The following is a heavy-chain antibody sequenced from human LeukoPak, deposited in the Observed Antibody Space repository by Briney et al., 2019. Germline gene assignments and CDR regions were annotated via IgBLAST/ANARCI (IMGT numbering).Heavy chain of an antibody. V-gene: IGHV3-23*01. CDR1: GFTFSSYA. Sequence: GGSLRLSCAASGFTFSSYAVSWVRQAPGKGLEWVSAISGSGGSTYYADSVKGRFTISRDNSKNTLYLQMNSLRAEDTAVYYCAKGGSYYYYYGMDVWGQGTTVTVSS. CDR3: AKGGSYYYYYGMDV. J-gene: IGHJ6*02. D-gene: IGHD3-10*01. CDR2: ISGSGGST.